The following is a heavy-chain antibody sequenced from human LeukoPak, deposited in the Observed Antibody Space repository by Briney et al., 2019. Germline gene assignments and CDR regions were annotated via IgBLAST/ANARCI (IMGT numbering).Heavy chain of an antibody. J-gene: IGHJ4*02. CDR2: IIPIFGTA. CDR1: GGTFSSYA. D-gene: IGHD3-10*01. V-gene: IGHV1-69*13. CDR3: AMGGYYRVYFDY. Sequence: SVKVSCKASGGTFSSYAISWVRQAPGQGLEWMGGIIPIFGTANYAQKFQGRVTITADESTSTAYMELGSLRSEDTAVYYCAMGGYYRVYFDYWGQGTLVTVSS.